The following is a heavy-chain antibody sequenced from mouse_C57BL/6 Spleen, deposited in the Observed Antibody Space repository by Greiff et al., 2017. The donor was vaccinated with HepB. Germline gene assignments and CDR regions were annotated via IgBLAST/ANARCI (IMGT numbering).Heavy chain of an antibody. J-gene: IGHJ4*01. CDR1: GYSITSDY. Sequence: EVKLQESGPGLAKPSQSLSLTCSVTGYSITSDYWNWIRKFPGNKLEYMGYISYSGSTYYNPSLKSRISITRDTSNNQYYLQLNSVTTEDTATYYCARRRYSNYDYYAMDYWGQGTSVTVSS. D-gene: IGHD2-5*01. V-gene: IGHV3-8*01. CDR3: ARRRYSNYDYYAMDY. CDR2: ISYSGST.